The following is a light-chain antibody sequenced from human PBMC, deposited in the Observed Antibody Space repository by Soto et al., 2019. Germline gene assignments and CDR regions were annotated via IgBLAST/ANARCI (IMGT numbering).Light chain of an antibody. CDR1: QSIGLA. J-gene: IGKJ1*01. CDR3: QQYNNWPWT. V-gene: IGKV3-15*01. CDR2: DAS. Sequence: EIVLTQSPATLSLSPGERATLSCRASQSIGLAIAWYQHKPGQAPRLLIFDASRRATGFPGRFSGSGSGTDFTLTISSLQSEDLAVYYCQQYNNWPWTFGQGTKVDIK.